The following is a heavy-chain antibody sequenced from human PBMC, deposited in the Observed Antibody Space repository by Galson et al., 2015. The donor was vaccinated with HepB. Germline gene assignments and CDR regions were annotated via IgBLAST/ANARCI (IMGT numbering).Heavy chain of an antibody. CDR2: INPSGGST. V-gene: IGHV1-46*01. CDR1: GYTFTSYY. J-gene: IGHJ6*02. CDR3: ARGVADKSAGYCSSSSCHYYYSAMDV. D-gene: IGHD2-2*03. Sequence: SCKASGYTFTSYYIHWVRQAPGQGLEWMGLINPSGGSTSYAQKFQGRVTMTRDTSTSTVYMELSSLRSEDTAVYYCARGVADKSAGYCSSSSCHYYYSAMDVWGQGTTVTVSS.